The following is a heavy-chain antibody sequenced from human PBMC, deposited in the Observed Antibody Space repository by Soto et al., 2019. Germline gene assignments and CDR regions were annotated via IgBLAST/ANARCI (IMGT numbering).Heavy chain of an antibody. CDR1: GFTFSSYA. CDR2: ISYDGSNK. V-gene: IGHV3-30-3*01. D-gene: IGHD3-16*01. J-gene: IGHJ4*02. CDR3: ARENRGGFDY. Sequence: QVQLVESGGGVVQPGRSLRLSCAASGFTFSSYAMHWVRQAPGKGLEWVAVISYDGSNKYYADSVKGRFTISRDNSKNTLYLQMNSLRAEDTAVYYCARENRGGFDYWGQGTLVTVSS.